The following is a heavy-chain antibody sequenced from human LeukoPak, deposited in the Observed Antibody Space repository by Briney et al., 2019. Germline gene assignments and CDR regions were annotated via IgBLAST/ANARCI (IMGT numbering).Heavy chain of an antibody. CDR1: GYTFTSYG. Sequence: ASVKVSCKASGYTFTSYGISWVRQAPGQGLEWMGWISAYNGNTNYAQKLQGRVTMTTDTSTSTAYMELRSLRSDDTAVYYCASPSGSYPEDALDIWGQGTMVTVSS. V-gene: IGHV1-18*01. J-gene: IGHJ3*02. CDR3: ASPSGSYPEDALDI. CDR2: ISAYNGNT. D-gene: IGHD1-26*01.